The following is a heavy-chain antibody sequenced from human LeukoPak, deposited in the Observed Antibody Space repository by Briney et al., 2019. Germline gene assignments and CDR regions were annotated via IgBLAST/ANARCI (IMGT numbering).Heavy chain of an antibody. Sequence: ASVKVSCKASGYTFTSYDINWVRQATGQGLEWMGWMNPNSGNTGYAQKFQGRVTITRNTSISTAYMELSSLRSEDTAVYYCARASKFTYYYDSSGYGAFDIWGQGTMVTVSS. D-gene: IGHD3-22*01. CDR3: ARASKFTYYYDSSGYGAFDI. V-gene: IGHV1-8*03. CDR1: GYTFTSYD. CDR2: MNPNSGNT. J-gene: IGHJ3*02.